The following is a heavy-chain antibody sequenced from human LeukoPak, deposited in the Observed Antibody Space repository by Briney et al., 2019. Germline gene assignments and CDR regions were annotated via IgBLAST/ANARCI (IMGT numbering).Heavy chain of an antibody. CDR1: GGSISSYY. CDR3: ARESAWSWFDP. D-gene: IGHD2-15*01. J-gene: IGHJ5*02. CDR2: IYYSGGT. Sequence: SETLSLSCTVSGGSISSYYWSWIRQPPGKGLEWIGYIYYSGGTNYNPSLKRRVTITVNTYQNQSSLKLSSVTAADTAVEYCARESAWSWFDPWGRGTLVSVSS. V-gene: IGHV4-59*01.